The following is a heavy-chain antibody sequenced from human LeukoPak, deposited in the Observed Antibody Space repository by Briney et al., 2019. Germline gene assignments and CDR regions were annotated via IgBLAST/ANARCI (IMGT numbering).Heavy chain of an antibody. Sequence: PGGSLRLSCAASGFTFSSYGMHWVRQAPGKGLEWVAVIWYDGSNKYYADSVKGRFTISRDNSKNTLYLQMNSLRAEDTAVYYCARGREYCSSTSCRDAFDIWGLGGMVTVSS. D-gene: IGHD2-2*01. J-gene: IGHJ3*02. CDR2: IWYDGSNK. V-gene: IGHV3-33*01. CDR1: GFTFSSYG. CDR3: ARGREYCSSTSCRDAFDI.